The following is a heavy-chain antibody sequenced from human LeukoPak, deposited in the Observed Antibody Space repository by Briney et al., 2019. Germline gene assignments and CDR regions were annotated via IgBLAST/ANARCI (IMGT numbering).Heavy chain of an antibody. CDR1: GGSISSSTYY. D-gene: IGHD3-22*01. Sequence: SETLSLTCTVTGGSISSSTYYWSWIRQPPGKGLEWIGYIYYSGSTNYNPSLKSRVTISVDTSKNQFSLKLSSVTAADTAVYYCARVRSSGLSLDYWGQGTLVTVSS. V-gene: IGHV4-61*01. J-gene: IGHJ4*02. CDR3: ARVRSSGLSLDY. CDR2: IYYSGST.